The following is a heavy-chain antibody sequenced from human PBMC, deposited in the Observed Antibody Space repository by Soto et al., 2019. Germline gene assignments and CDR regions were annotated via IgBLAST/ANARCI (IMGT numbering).Heavy chain of an antibody. Sequence: KQSQTLSLTSAISGDSVSSNSAAWNWIRQSPSRGLEWLGRTYYRSKWYNDYAVSVKSRITINPDTSKNQFSLKLNSVTPEDTAVYYCAREGGATKGYYYYGMDVWGQGTTVTVSS. D-gene: IGHD1-26*01. V-gene: IGHV6-1*01. CDR2: TYYRSKWYN. CDR3: AREGGATKGYYYYGMDV. CDR1: GDSVSSNSAA. J-gene: IGHJ6*02.